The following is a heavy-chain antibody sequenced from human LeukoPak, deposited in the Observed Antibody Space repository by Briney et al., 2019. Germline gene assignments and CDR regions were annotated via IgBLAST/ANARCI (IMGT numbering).Heavy chain of an antibody. CDR1: GFIFSSYS. CDR2: ISSSSSYI. D-gene: IGHD2-2*01. CDR3: ARGLPAHNWFDP. J-gene: IGHJ5*02. Sequence: GGSLRLSCAASGFIFSSYSMNWVRQAPGKGLEWVSSISSSSSYIYYADSVKGRFTISRDNAKNSLYLQMNSLRAEDTAVYYCARGLPAHNWFDPWGQGTLVTVSS. V-gene: IGHV3-21*01.